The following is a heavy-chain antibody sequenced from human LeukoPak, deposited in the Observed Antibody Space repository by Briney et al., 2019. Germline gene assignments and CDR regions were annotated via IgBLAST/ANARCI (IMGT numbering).Heavy chain of an antibody. CDR1: GGTFSSYA. CDR3: ARTGYSMFDAFDI. V-gene: IGHV1-2*02. CDR2: INPNSGGT. D-gene: IGHD6-13*01. Sequence: ASVKVSCKASGGTFSSYAISWVRQAPGQGLEWMGWINPNSGGTNYAQKFQGRVTMTRDTSISTAYMELSRLRSDDTAVYYCARTGYSMFDAFDIWGQGTMVTVSS. J-gene: IGHJ3*02.